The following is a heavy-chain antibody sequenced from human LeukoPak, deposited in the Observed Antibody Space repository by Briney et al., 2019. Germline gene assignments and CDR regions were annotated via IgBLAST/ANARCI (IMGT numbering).Heavy chain of an antibody. CDR3: ARDTYGSGSYYNAPLDY. V-gene: IGHV3-23*01. CDR2: ISGSGGTT. CDR1: GFIFSSHA. J-gene: IGHJ4*02. Sequence: GGSLRLSCEASGFIFSSHAMNWVRQAPGKGLEWVSVISGSGGTTYYADSMKGRFTVSRDNSKNTLYLQMNSLRTEDTAVYYCARDTYGSGSYYNAPLDYWGQGTLVTVSS. D-gene: IGHD3-10*01.